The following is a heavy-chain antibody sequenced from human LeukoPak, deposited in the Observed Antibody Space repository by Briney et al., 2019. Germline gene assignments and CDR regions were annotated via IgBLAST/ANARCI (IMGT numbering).Heavy chain of an antibody. Sequence: PGGSLRLSCAASGFTFSSYALSWVRQAPGKGLEWVSAISGSGGSTYYADSVKGRFTISRDNSKNTLYLQMNSLRAEDTAVYYCAKSPYNWNYGYDDYWGQGTLVTVSS. CDR3: AKSPYNWNYGYDDY. J-gene: IGHJ4*02. CDR1: GFTFSSYA. V-gene: IGHV3-23*01. D-gene: IGHD1-7*01. CDR2: ISGSGGST.